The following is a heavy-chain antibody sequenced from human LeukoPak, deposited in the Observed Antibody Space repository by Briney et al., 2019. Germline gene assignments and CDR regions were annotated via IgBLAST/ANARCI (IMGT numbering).Heavy chain of an antibody. CDR1: GYTFTNYA. CDR3: ARAYQHLGELSFPNY. V-gene: IGHV7-4-1*02. D-gene: IGHD3-16*02. J-gene: IGHJ4*02. Sequence: ASVKVSCKASGYTFTNYAMNWVRQAPGQGLEWMGWIHPSTGNPTYAQGFTGRFVFSLDTSVSTTYLQISSLKAEDTAVYYCARAYQHLGELSFPNYWGQGTLVTVSS. CDR2: IHPSTGNP.